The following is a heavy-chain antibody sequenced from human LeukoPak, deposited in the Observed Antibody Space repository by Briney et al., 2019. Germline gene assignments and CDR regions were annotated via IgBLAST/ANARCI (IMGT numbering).Heavy chain of an antibody. CDR2: ISNSGSAK. Sequence: GGSLRLSCAASRFSFSNHSMNWVCQAPGKGLEWVSYISNSGSAKYYAASVKGRFTISRDNAKNSLYLQMNSLRAEDTAVYYCARDDYSSSDYWGQGTLVTVSS. CDR1: RFSFSNHS. D-gene: IGHD6-6*01. J-gene: IGHJ4*02. CDR3: ARDDYSSSDY. V-gene: IGHV3-48*04.